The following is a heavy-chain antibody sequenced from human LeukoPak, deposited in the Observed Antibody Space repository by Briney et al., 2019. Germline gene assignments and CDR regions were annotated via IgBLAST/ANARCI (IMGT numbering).Heavy chain of an antibody. CDR1: GGSISSSSYY. CDR3: ARLDSVVDY. Sequence: SETLSLTCSVSGGSISSSSYYWGWIRQPPGKGLEWIGRSYYSGSTYYNPSLKSRVTISVDTSKNQFSLKLSSVTAADTAVYYCARLDSVVDYWGQGTLVTVSS. J-gene: IGHJ4*02. V-gene: IGHV4-39*01. D-gene: IGHD3-10*01. CDR2: SYYSGST.